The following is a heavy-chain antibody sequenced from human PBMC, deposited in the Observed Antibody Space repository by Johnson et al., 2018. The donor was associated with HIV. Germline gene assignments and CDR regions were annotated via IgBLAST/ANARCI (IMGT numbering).Heavy chain of an antibody. V-gene: IGHV3-9*01. D-gene: IGHD3-22*01. Sequence: VQLVESGGGVVRPGGSLRLSCAASGFTFDDYGMHWVRQAPGKGLEWVSGVSWNSVRIGYADSVKGRFTISRDNAKNSLFLQMNSLRAEDTAVYYCARGGARSSGYYSAFDIWGQGTMVTVSS. CDR3: ARGGARSSGYYSAFDI. J-gene: IGHJ3*02. CDR2: VSWNSVRI. CDR1: GFTFDDYG.